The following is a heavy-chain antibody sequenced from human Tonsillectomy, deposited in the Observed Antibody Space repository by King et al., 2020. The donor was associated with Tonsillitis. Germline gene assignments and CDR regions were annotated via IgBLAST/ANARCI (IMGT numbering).Heavy chain of an antibody. CDR3: ARGSYDSSGYFLDAFDI. D-gene: IGHD3-22*01. J-gene: IGHJ3*02. Sequence: QLQESGSGLVKPSQTLSLTCAVSGGSISSGGYSWSWIRQPPGKGLEWIGYIYHSGNTDYNPSLKSRVTISLDSSKDQFSLNLSPVTAADTAVYYCARGSYDSSGYFLDAFDIWGQGTMVTVSS. CDR2: IYHSGNT. V-gene: IGHV4-30-2*01. CDR1: GGSISSGGYS.